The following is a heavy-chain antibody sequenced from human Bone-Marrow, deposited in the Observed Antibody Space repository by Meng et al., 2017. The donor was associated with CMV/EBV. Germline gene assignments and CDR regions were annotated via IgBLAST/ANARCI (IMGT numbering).Heavy chain of an antibody. V-gene: IGHV1-18*01. CDR2: ISPYNGNT. CDR3: ARELWDLGYCSSTSCRGGTGVDY. D-gene: IGHD2-2*01. Sequence: ASVKVSCKASGGTFSSYTISWVRQAPGQGLEWMGWISPYNGNTNYAQKLQGRVTMITDTSTSTAYMELRSLRSDDTAVYYCARELWDLGYCSSTSCRGGTGVDYWGQGTLVTVSS. J-gene: IGHJ4*02. CDR1: GGTFSSYT.